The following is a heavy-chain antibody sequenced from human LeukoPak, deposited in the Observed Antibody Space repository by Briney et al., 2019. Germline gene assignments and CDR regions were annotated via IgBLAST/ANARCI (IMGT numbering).Heavy chain of an antibody. D-gene: IGHD3-16*01. CDR2: INPSAGST. CDR3: ARVWPPRTPAHFDY. V-gene: IGHV1-46*01. J-gene: IGHJ4*02. CDR1: GYTFTSYY. Sequence: ASVKVSCKASGYTFTSYYMHWVRRAPGQGLDWVGIINPSAGSTTYAQKFQGRVTMTRDTSTSTVYMELSSLRSEDTAVYYCARVWPPRTPAHFDYWGQGTLVTVSS.